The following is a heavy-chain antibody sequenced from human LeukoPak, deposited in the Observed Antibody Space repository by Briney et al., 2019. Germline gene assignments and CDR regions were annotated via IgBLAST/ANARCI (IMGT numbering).Heavy chain of an antibody. D-gene: IGHD1-26*01. J-gene: IGHJ4*02. Sequence: SETLSLTCTVSGGSITGYYWTWIRQPPGKGLEWIGYIYYSGNTKYNPSLKSRLTIPVDTSKNQVSLKLSSVTAADSAMYYCARLHPSQSGFSDYWGQGTLVTVSS. CDR1: GGSITGYY. CDR2: IYYSGNT. V-gene: IGHV4-59*08. CDR3: ARLHPSQSGFSDY.